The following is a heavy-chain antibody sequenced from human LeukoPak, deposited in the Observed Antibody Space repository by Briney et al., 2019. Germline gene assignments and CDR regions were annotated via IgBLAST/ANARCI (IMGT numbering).Heavy chain of an antibody. Sequence: GGSLRLSCAASGFTFSSYSMNWVRQAPGKGLEWVSYISSSSSTIYYADSVKGRFTISRDNAKYSLYLQMNSLRAEDTAVYYCARGWELDYFDYWGQGTLVTVSS. CDR1: GFTFSSYS. D-gene: IGHD1-26*01. J-gene: IGHJ4*02. V-gene: IGHV3-48*04. CDR2: ISSSSSTI. CDR3: ARGWELDYFDY.